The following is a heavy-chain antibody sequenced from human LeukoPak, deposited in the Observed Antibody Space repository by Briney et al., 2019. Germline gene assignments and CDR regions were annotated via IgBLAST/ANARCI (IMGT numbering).Heavy chain of an antibody. V-gene: IGHV4-59*01. CDR3: AGQYYYDSSGYYVN. J-gene: IGHJ4*02. CDR1: GGSISSYY. Sequence: SETLSLTCTVSGGSISSYYWSWLRQPPGKGLEWIGYIYYSGSTNYNPSLKSRVTISVDTYKNQFSLKLSSVTAADTAVYYCAGQYYYDSSGYYVNWGQGTLVTVSS. D-gene: IGHD3-22*01. CDR2: IYYSGST.